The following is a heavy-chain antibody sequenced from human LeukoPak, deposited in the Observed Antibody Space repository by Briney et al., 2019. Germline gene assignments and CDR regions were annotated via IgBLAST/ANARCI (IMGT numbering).Heavy chain of an antibody. V-gene: IGHV4-39*07. J-gene: IGHJ5*02. Sequence: SETLSLTCTVSGGSISSGSYYWGWIRQPPGKGLEWIGSIYYSGSTYYNPSLKSRVTISVDTSKNQFSLKLSSVTAADTAVYYCARDNLYYCSGGSCYSNNWFDPWGQGTLVTVSS. CDR2: IYYSGST. CDR3: ARDNLYYCSGGSCYSNNWFDP. CDR1: GGSISSGSYY. D-gene: IGHD2-15*01.